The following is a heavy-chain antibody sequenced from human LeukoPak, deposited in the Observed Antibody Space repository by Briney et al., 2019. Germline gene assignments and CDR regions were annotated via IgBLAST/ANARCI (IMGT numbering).Heavy chain of an antibody. CDR1: GYSFTNHW. Sequence: GESLKISCKGSGYSFTNHWIGWVRQMPGKGLEWMGIIFPGDSDTTYSPSFQGQVTISADKSISTAYLQWSSLKASDTAMYYCARHVDSSSWSPFDYWGQGTLVTVSS. CDR2: IFPGDSDT. CDR3: ARHVDSSSWSPFDY. J-gene: IGHJ4*02. V-gene: IGHV5-51*01. D-gene: IGHD6-13*01.